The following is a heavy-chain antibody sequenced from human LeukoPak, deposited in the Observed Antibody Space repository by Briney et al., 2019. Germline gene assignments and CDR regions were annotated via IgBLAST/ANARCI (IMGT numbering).Heavy chain of an antibody. V-gene: IGHV1-46*01. Sequence: ASVKVSCRASGYAFTSNYIHWVRQAPGQGLEYMGLIFPTGGTTSYSQRFQGRLTLTRVTSTTTVYMELSSLTSEDTALYYCARGRAAVGRPRASANWFDTWGQGTLVTVSS. CDR3: ARGRAAVGRPRASANWFDT. CDR2: IFPTGGTT. D-gene: IGHD6-19*01. CDR1: GYAFTSNY. J-gene: IGHJ5*02.